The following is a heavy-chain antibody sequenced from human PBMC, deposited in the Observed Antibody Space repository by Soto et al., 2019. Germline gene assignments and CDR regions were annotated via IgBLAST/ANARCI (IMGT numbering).Heavy chain of an antibody. V-gene: IGHV1-69*06. Sequence: QVQLVQSGAEVKKPGSSVKVSCKASGGTFSSYAISWVRQAPGQGLEWMGGIIPIFGTANYAQKFQGRVTITADKSTSTAYMELSSLRSEDTAVYYCARVVRDYCGGDCYFLEDWGQGTLVTVSS. CDR1: GGTFSSYA. J-gene: IGHJ4*02. D-gene: IGHD2-21*02. CDR3: ARVVRDYCGGDCYFLED. CDR2: IIPIFGTA.